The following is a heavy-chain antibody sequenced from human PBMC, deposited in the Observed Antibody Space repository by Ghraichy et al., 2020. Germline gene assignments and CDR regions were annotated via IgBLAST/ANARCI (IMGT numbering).Heavy chain of an antibody. CDR3: SRGAYYYDSSGTFDY. Sequence: SETLSLTCTVSGGSISSYYWSWIRQPPGKGLEWIGYIYYSGSTNYNPSLKSRGTISVDTSKNQFSLKLSSVTAADTAVYYCSRGAYYYDSSGTFDYWGQGTLVTVSS. V-gene: IGHV4-59*01. CDR2: IYYSGST. J-gene: IGHJ4*02. CDR1: GGSISSYY. D-gene: IGHD3-22*01.